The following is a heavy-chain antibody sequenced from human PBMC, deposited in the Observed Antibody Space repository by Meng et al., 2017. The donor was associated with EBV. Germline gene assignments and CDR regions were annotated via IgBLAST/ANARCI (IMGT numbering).Heavy chain of an antibody. Sequence: QVQLVQSAAEVRKPGSSVKVSGKTSGGPFRSYAISWVRQAPGQGLEWLGGFLPRLGAPNYAQKFHGRVKITADESTSTHYMDLSSLRSEDTAIYYCASESGRGYTPDYWGQGTLVTVSS. CDR3: ASESGRGYTPDY. CDR2: FLPRLGAP. D-gene: IGHD3-10*01. J-gene: IGHJ4*02. CDR1: GGPFRSYA. V-gene: IGHV1-69*01.